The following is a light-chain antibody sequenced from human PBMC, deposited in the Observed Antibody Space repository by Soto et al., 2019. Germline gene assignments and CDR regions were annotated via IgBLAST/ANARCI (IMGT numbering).Light chain of an antibody. CDR2: DVS. J-gene: IGLJ1*01. CDR3: CSYAGSYSDV. V-gene: IGLV2-11*01. CDR1: SSDVGGYNY. Sequence: QSVLTQPRSVSGSPGQSVTISCTGTSSDVGGYNYVSWYQQHPGKAPKLLIYDVSKRPSGVPDRFSGSKSGNTASLTISGLQAEDEDDYYCCSYAGSYSDVFGTGTKLTVL.